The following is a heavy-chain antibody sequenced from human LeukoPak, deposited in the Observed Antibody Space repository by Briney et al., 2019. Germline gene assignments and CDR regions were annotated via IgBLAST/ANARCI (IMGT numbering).Heavy chain of an antibody. D-gene: IGHD6-13*01. Sequence: SGTLSLTCAVSGGSISSSNWWSWVRQPPGKGLEWIGEIYHSGSTNYNPSLKSRVTISVDKSKNQFSLKLSSVTAADTAVYYCARDSAYSSSQTRVHWFDPWGQGTLVTVSS. V-gene: IGHV4-4*02. CDR3: ARDSAYSSSQTRVHWFDP. CDR2: IYHSGST. J-gene: IGHJ5*02. CDR1: GGSISSSNW.